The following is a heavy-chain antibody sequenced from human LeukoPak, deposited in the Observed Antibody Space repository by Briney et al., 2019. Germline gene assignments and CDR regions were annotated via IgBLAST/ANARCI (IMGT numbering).Heavy chain of an antibody. J-gene: IGHJ6*02. CDR3: ARIDYGSGTDYHYGMDV. D-gene: IGHD3-10*01. CDR1: GDSINKSPYY. Sequence: SETLSLTCNVSGDSINKSPYYWAWVRQFPGKGLEWIGEINHSGSTNYNPSLKSRVSISVDTSKNQFSLKLTSVTGADTAVYYCARIDYGSGTDYHYGMDVWGLGTTVTVSS. CDR2: INHSGST. V-gene: IGHV4-39*07.